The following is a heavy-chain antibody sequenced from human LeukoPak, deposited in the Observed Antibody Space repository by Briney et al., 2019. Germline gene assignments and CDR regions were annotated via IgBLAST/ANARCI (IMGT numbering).Heavy chain of an antibody. Sequence: GRSLRLSCAASGFTFSSYGMHWVRQAPGKGLEWVAVISYDGSNKYYADSVKGRFTISRDNSKNTLYLQMNSLRAEDTAVYYCGRNRDGVSYYGMDVWGQGTTVTVSS. CDR2: ISYDGSNK. D-gene: IGHD3-3*01. CDR1: GFTFSSYG. V-gene: IGHV3-30*03. J-gene: IGHJ6*02. CDR3: GRNRDGVSYYGMDV.